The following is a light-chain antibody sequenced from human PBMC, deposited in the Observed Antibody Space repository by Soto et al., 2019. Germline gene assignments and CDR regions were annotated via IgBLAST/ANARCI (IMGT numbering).Light chain of an antibody. CDR3: QLFGSSPLYT. Sequence: EIVLTQSPGTLSLSPGERVTLSCRASQSVSSSYLAWYQQKPGQAPRLLIYGASSRATGIPDRFSGSGSGTDFTLTISRPEPEDFAVYYCQLFGSSPLYTFGQGTKLEIK. J-gene: IGKJ2*01. CDR2: GAS. V-gene: IGKV3-20*01. CDR1: QSVSSSY.